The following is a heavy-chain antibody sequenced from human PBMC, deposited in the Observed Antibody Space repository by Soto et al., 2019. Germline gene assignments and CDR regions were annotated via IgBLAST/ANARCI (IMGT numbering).Heavy chain of an antibody. CDR1: GFTFSSYG. CDR3: ARDIATNYYYGMDV. J-gene: IGHJ6*02. CDR2: IWYDGSNK. V-gene: IGHV3-33*01. Sequence: PGGSLRLSCAASGFTFSSYGMHWVRQAPGKGLEWVAVIWYDGSNKYYADSVKGRFTISRDNSKNTLYLQMNSLRDEDTAVYYCARDIATNYYYGMDVWGQGTTVTVSS. D-gene: IGHD1-26*01.